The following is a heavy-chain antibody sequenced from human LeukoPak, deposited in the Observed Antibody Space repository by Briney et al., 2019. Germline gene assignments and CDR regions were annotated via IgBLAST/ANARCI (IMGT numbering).Heavy chain of an antibody. J-gene: IGHJ4*02. Sequence: GGTLRLSCAASGFTFSSYGMSWVRQAPGKGLEWVSAISGSGGSTYYADSVKGRFTISRDNAKHSLYLQMKRLRAEDTAVYYCARGRRGYSYGTYYFDYGGQGTLVTVS. CDR1: GFTFSSYG. V-gene: IGHV3-23*01. CDR2: ISGSGGST. D-gene: IGHD5-18*01. CDR3: ARGRRGYSYGTYYFDY.